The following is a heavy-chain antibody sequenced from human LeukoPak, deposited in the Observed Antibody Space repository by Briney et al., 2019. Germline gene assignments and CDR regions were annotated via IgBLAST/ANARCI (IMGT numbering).Heavy chain of an antibody. J-gene: IGHJ6*03. V-gene: IGHV1-69*05. CDR1: GGTFSSYA. CDR3: ARAGYCSGGSCYPYYYYYYMDV. D-gene: IGHD2-15*01. CDR2: IIPIFGTA. Sequence: ASVKVSCKASGGTFSSYAISWVRQAPGQGLEWMGGIIPIFGTANYAQKFQGRVAITTDESTSTAYMELSSLRSEDTAVYYCARAGYCSGGSCYPYYYYYYMDVWGKGTTVTVSS.